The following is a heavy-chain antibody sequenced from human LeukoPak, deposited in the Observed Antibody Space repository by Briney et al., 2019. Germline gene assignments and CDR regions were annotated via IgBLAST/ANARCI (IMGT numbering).Heavy chain of an antibody. CDR2: MNGRGRST. Sequence: GGSLRLSCVASGFTFSNYAMSWVRQAPGKGLEWVCGMNGRGRSTYYADSVKGRFTISRDNAKNSLYLQMNSLRAEDTAVYYCAELGITMIGGVWGKGTTVTISS. D-gene: IGHD3-10*02. CDR3: AELGITMIGGV. J-gene: IGHJ6*04. CDR1: GFTFSNYA. V-gene: IGHV3-23*01.